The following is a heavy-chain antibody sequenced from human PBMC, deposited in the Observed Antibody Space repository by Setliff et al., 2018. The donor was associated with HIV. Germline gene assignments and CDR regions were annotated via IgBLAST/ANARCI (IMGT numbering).Heavy chain of an antibody. Sequence: ASVKVSCKASGYTFTTYAMHWVRQAPGQRLEWMGWINAGNDNTKYSQKFQGRVTMTTDTSTSTAYMELRSLRSDDTAVYYCAREGIVGATLRYYYYAMDVWGQGTTVTVSS. CDR3: AREGIVGATLRYYYYAMDV. CDR1: GYTFTTYA. CDR2: INAGNDNT. D-gene: IGHD1-26*01. J-gene: IGHJ6*02. V-gene: IGHV1-3*01.